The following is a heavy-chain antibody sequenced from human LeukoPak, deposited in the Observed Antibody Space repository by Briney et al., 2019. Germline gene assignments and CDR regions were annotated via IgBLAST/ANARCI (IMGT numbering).Heavy chain of an antibody. CDR2: TYYRSKWYN. J-gene: IGHJ5*02. CDR3: ARVSGGLNCFDP. V-gene: IGHV6-1*01. Sequence: SQTLSLTCAISGDSVSSNSAAWNWIRQSPSRGXXXXXXTYYRSKWYNXXXXSVXSRITINPDTSKNQFSLQLNSVTPEDTAVYYCARVSGGLNCFDPWGQGTLVTVSS. D-gene: IGHD3-10*01. CDR1: GDSVSSNSAA.